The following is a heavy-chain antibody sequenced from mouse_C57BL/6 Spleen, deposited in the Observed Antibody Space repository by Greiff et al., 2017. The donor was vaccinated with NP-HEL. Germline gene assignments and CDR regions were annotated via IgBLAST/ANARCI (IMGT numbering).Heavy chain of an antibody. V-gene: IGHV3-6*01. Sequence: DVKLQESGPGLVKPSQSLSLTCSVTGYSITSGYYWNWIRQFPGNKLEWMGYISYDGSNNYNPSLKNRISITRDTSKNQFFLKLNSVTTEDTATYYCASLWLRQYFDYWGQGTTLTVSS. CDR1: GYSITSGYY. CDR2: ISYDGSN. D-gene: IGHD2-2*01. CDR3: ASLWLRQYFDY. J-gene: IGHJ2*01.